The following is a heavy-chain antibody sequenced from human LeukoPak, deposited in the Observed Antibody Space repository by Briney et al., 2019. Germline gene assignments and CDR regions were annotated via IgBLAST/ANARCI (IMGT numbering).Heavy chain of an antibody. CDR1: GFIVSNNY. CDR3: ARGRGLGVVSPYFDY. D-gene: IGHD3-3*01. Sequence: GGSLRLSCVVSGFIVSNNYIIWVRQAPGNGLERVSVIYGDGRTSHSASVRGRFTISRDNSKNIVSLQMSNLRAEDTAVYYCARGRGLGVVSPYFDYWGQGTLVTVSS. J-gene: IGHJ4*02. CDR2: IYGDGRT. V-gene: IGHV3-53*01.